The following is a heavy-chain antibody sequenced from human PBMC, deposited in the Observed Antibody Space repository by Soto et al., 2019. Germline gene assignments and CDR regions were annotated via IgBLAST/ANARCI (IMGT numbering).Heavy chain of an antibody. J-gene: IGHJ4*02. Sequence: ASVKVSCKASGYTFTSYGISWVRQAPGQGLEWMAWISAYNGNTNYAQKFQDRVTMTTDTSTSTAYMELRSLRSDDTAVYYCARDHFIIDYYDSSGYLYYFDYWGQGALVTVS. CDR2: ISAYNGNT. CDR1: GYTFTSYG. CDR3: ARDHFIIDYYDSSGYLYYFDY. V-gene: IGHV1-18*01. D-gene: IGHD3-22*01.